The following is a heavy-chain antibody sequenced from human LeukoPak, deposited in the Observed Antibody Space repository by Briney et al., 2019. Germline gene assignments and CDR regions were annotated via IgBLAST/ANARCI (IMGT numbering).Heavy chain of an antibody. CDR1: GFTFSSYA. D-gene: IGHD3/OR15-3a*01. CDR3: ATGTGRSDFDY. Sequence: GGSLRLSCAASGFTFSSYAMSWVRQAPGKGLEWVGRIKSKTEGGTRDFAAPVKGRFIISRDDSKNILYLQMSNLKTEDTAVYYCATGTGRSDFDYWGQGTLVTVSS. V-gene: IGHV3-15*01. CDR2: IKSKTEGGTR. J-gene: IGHJ4*02.